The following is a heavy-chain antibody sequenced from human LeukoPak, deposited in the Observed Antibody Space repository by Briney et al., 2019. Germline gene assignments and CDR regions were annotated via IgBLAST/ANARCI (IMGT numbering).Heavy chain of an antibody. CDR1: GFTFSSYA. CDR3: ARGREGIAAAIMDV. D-gene: IGHD6-13*01. V-gene: IGHV3-30-3*01. CDR2: ISYDGSNK. J-gene: IGHJ6*03. Sequence: GRSLRLSCAASGFTFSSYAMHWARQAPGKGLEWVAVISYDGSNKYYADSVKGRFTISRDNSKNTLYLQMNSLRAEDTAVYYCARGREGIAAAIMDVWGKGTTVTVSS.